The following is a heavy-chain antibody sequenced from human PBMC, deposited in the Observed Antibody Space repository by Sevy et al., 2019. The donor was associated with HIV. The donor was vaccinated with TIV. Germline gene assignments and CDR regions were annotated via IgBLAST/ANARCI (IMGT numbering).Heavy chain of an antibody. V-gene: IGHV4-34*01. D-gene: IGHD5-18*01. Sequence: SETLSLTCAVYGGSFSGYYWSWIRQPPGKGLEWIGEINHSGSTNYNPSLKSRVTISVDTSKNQFSLKLSSVTAADTAVYYCARGPFRGGKLWLRWGAFDIWGQGTMVTVSS. CDR1: GGSFSGYY. CDR3: ARGPFRGGKLWLRWGAFDI. CDR2: INHSGST. J-gene: IGHJ3*02.